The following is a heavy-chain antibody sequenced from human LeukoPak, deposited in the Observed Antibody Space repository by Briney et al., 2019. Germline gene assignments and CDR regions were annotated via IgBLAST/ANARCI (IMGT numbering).Heavy chain of an antibody. J-gene: IGHJ4*02. CDR3: ARTLGDCGGDCYSGQDYDY. CDR1: GFTFSSYS. CDR2: ISSNSSYI. Sequence: PGGSLRLSCAASGFTFSSYSMNWVRQAPGKGLEWVSSISSNSSYIYYADSVKGRFTISRDNAKNSLYLQMNSLRAEDTAVYYCARTLGDCGGDCYSGQDYDYWGQGTLVTVSS. V-gene: IGHV3-21*01. D-gene: IGHD2-21*02.